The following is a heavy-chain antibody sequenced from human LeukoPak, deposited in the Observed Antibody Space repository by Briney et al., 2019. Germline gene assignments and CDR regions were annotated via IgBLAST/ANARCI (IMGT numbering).Heavy chain of an antibody. Sequence: GESLKISCKGSGYSFTSYWIGWVRQMPGKGLEWMGIIYPGDSDTRYSPSFQGQVTISADKSISTAYLQWSSLKASDTAMYYCARLYHYDSSGYYYTQENYGMDVWGQGTTVTVSS. V-gene: IGHV5-51*01. CDR3: ARLYHYDSSGYYYTQENYGMDV. J-gene: IGHJ6*02. CDR1: GYSFTSYW. CDR2: IYPGDSDT. D-gene: IGHD3-22*01.